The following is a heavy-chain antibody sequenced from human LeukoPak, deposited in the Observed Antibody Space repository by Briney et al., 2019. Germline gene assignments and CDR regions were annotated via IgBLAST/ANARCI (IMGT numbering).Heavy chain of an antibody. V-gene: IGHV3-21*01. J-gene: IGHJ4*02. CDR1: GLTFSNYA. Sequence: GGSLRLSCAASGLTFSNYAMSWVRQAPGKGLEWVSSISSSSSYIYYADSVKGRFTISRDNAKNSLYLQMNSLRAEDTAVYYCARAHYFIKEHFDYWGQGTLVTVSS. CDR3: ARAHYFIKEHFDY. D-gene: IGHD2/OR15-2a*01. CDR2: ISSSSSYI.